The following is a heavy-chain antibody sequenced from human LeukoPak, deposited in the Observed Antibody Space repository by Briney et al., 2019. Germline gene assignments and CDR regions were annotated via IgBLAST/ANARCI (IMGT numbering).Heavy chain of an antibody. CDR2: IYYSGST. CDR1: GGSISSSSYY. Sequence: SETLSLTCTVSGGSISSSSYYWGWIRQPPGKGLEWIGSIYYSGSTYYNPSLKSRVTISVDTSKNQFSLKLSSVTAADTAVYYCARHPKDDFWSGYPGRYGVDVWGQGTTVTVSS. J-gene: IGHJ6*02. V-gene: IGHV4-39*01. CDR3: ARHPKDDFWSGYPGRYGVDV. D-gene: IGHD3-3*01.